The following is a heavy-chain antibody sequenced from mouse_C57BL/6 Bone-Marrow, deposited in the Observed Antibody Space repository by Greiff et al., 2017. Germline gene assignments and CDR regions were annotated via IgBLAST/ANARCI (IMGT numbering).Heavy chain of an antibody. CDR1: GYTFTSYG. J-gene: IGHJ2*01. CDR3: RVPAYGNFDY. CDR2: IYPRSGNT. Sequence: VQLQESGAELARPGASVKLSCKASGYTFTSYGISWVKQRTGQGLEWIGEIYPRSGNTYYNEKFKGKATLTADKSSSTAYMELRSLTSEDSAVYFCRVPAYGNFDYCGQGTTLTVSS. D-gene: IGHD2-1*01. V-gene: IGHV1-81*01.